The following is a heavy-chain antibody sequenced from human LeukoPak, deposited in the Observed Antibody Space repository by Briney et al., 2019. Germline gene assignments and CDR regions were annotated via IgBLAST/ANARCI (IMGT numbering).Heavy chain of an antibody. D-gene: IGHD5-18*01. Sequence: SVKVSCKASGGTFSSYATSWVRQAPGQGLEWMGRIIPIFGIANYAQKFQGRVTITADKSTSTAYMELSSLRSEDTAVYYCAVPTAMVTPLDYYYYGMDVWGQGTTVTVSS. J-gene: IGHJ6*02. CDR2: IIPIFGIA. CDR3: AVPTAMVTPLDYYYYGMDV. V-gene: IGHV1-69*04. CDR1: GGTFSSYA.